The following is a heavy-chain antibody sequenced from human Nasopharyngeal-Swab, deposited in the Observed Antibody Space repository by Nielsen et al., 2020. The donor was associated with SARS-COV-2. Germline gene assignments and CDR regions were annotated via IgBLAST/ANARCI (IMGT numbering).Heavy chain of an antibody. CDR2: IKQDGSEK. V-gene: IGHV3-7*01. CDR3: AATYYDILTAPFDRYFDL. J-gene: IGHJ2*01. CDR1: GFTFSSYW. Sequence: GESLKISCAASGFTFSSYWMSWVRQAPGKGLEWVANIKQDGSEKYYVDSVKGRFTISRDNAKNSLYLQMNSLRDEDTAVYYCAATYYDILTAPFDRYFDLWGRGTLVTVSS. D-gene: IGHD3-9*01.